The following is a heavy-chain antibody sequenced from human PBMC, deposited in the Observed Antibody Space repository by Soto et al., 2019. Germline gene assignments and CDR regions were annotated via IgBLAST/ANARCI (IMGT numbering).Heavy chain of an antibody. CDR2: IGTAGDT. D-gene: IGHD3-3*01. Sequence: GGSLRLSCAASGFTFSSYDMHWVRQATGKGLEWVSAIGTAGDTYYPGSVKGRFTISRENAKNSLYLQMNSLRAGDTAVYYCARRLHYDFWSGSGYGMDVWGQGTTVTVSS. J-gene: IGHJ6*02. V-gene: IGHV3-13*01. CDR3: ARRLHYDFWSGSGYGMDV. CDR1: GFTFSSYD.